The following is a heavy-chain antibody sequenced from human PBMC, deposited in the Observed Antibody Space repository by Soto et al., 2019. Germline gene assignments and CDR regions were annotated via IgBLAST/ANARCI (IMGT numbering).Heavy chain of an antibody. D-gene: IGHD6-13*01. CDR3: AVVRGAAVTGYYFDY. CDR2: INTDSGNT. CDR1: GYSFTSYG. J-gene: IGHJ4*02. Sequence: ASVKVSCEASGYSFTSYGISWVRQAPGQSLEWMGWINTDSGNTKYAQKLQGRVTITRDTSTSTAYMELTSLRSEDTAIYYCAVVRGAAVTGYYFDYWGQGILVTVSS. V-gene: IGHV1-18*01.